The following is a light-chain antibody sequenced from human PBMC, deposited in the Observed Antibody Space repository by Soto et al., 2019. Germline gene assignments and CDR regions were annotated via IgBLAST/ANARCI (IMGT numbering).Light chain of an antibody. J-gene: IGKJ4*01. CDR1: QSVSSN. V-gene: IGKV3-15*01. CDR3: QQYNNWPLLT. Sequence: EIVMTQSPATLSVSPGERATLSCRASQSVSSNLAWYQQKPGQAPRLLIYGASTRATGIPARFSGSGSGTEFTLTISSLQSEDFAVYYCQQYNNWPLLTFGGGTTLEIK. CDR2: GAS.